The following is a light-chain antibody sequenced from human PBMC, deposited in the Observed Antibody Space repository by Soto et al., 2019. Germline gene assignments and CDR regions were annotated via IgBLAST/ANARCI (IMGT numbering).Light chain of an antibody. V-gene: IGLV2-8*01. CDR1: SSDIGASNS. CDR2: GVT. CDR3: GSKAGSNKHVV. J-gene: IGLJ2*01. Sequence: QSVLTQPPSASGSPGQSVTISCAGSSSDIGASNSVSWYQQHPGKAPKLLISGVTKRPSGVPDRFSGSKSGNTASLTVSGLQADDEADYYCGSKAGSNKHVVFGGGTKLTVL.